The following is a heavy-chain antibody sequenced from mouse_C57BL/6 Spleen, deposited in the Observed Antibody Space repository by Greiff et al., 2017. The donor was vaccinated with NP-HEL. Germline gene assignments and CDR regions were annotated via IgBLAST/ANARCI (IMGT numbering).Heavy chain of an antibody. D-gene: IGHD2-2*01. Sequence: EVKVVESGAELVRPGASVKLSCTASGFNIKDYYMHWVKQRPEQGLEWIGRIDPEDGDTEYAPKFQGKATMTADTSSNTAYLQLSSLTSEDTAVYYCTPSTMVTNRYFDVWGTGTTVTVSS. J-gene: IGHJ1*03. CDR3: TPSTMVTNRYFDV. V-gene: IGHV14-1*01. CDR2: IDPEDGDT. CDR1: GFNIKDYY.